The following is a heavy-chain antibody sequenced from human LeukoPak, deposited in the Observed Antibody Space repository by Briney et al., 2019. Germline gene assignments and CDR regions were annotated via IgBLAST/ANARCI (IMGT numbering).Heavy chain of an antibody. CDR1: GYTFTSYY. CDR2: IIPIFGTA. Sequence: ASVKVSCKASGYTFTSYYMHWARQAPGQGLEWMGGIIPIFGTANYAQKFQGRVTITADESTSTAYMELSSLRSEDTAVYYCATGIAVAGRVWYFDYWGQGTLVTASS. J-gene: IGHJ4*02. CDR3: ATGIAVAGRVWYFDY. D-gene: IGHD6-19*01. V-gene: IGHV1-69*13.